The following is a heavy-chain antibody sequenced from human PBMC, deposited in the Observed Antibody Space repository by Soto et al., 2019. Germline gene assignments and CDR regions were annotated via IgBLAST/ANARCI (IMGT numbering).Heavy chain of an antibody. D-gene: IGHD1-1*01. V-gene: IGHV3-64*07. CDR2: ITNNGRST. J-gene: IGHJ4*02. Sequence: EVQLVESGGGLVQPGGSLRLSCAASGFTFSSYAMHWVRQAPGKGLEYVSAITNNGRSTYYADSVKGRFTISRDNFKNTLYLQMGSLRPDAMAVYYCASAHNDGYYDYWGQGTLVTVSS. CDR1: GFTFSSYA. CDR3: ASAHNDGYYDY.